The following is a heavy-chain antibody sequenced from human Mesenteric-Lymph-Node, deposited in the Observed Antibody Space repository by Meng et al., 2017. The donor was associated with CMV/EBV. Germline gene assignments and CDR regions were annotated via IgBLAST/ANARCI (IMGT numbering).Heavy chain of an antibody. D-gene: IGHD3-10*01. CDR3: AREYGDPRGYYYYGMDV. J-gene: IGHJ6*02. Sequence: SETLSLTCSVSGAFIKNYYWSWIRQPPGKGLEWIGYIYSGGSTNYSPSFKSRVTILLDTSKNQFSLRLSSVTAADTAVYYCAREYGDPRGYYYYGMDVWGQGTTVTVSS. CDR2: IYSGGST. V-gene: IGHV4-59*01. CDR1: GAFIKNYY.